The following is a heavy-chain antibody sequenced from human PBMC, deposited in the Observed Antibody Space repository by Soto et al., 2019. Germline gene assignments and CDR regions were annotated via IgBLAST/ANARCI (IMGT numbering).Heavy chain of an antibody. CDR1: VYTFTSYD. CDR2: MNPNSGNT. V-gene: IGHV1-8*01. J-gene: IGHJ6*03. D-gene: IGHD1-1*01. CDR3: ARALERRFYYYMDV. Sequence: ASVTVCCKASVYTFTSYDMNCVRQATGQGLEWMGWMNPNSGNTGYAQKFQGRVTMTRNTSISTAYMELSSLRSEDTAVYYCARALERRFYYYMDVWGKGTTVTVSS.